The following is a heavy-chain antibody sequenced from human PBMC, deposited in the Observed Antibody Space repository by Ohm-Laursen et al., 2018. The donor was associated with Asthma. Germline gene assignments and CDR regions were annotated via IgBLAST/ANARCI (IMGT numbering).Heavy chain of an antibody. J-gene: IGHJ4*02. CDR2: ISYDGSNK. CDR3: ARGHSSGWYSLDY. Sequence: SLRLSCSASGFTFSSYGMHWVRQAPGKGLEWAAVISYDGSNKYYADSVKGRFTISRDNSKNTLYLQMNSLRAEDTAVYYCARGHSSGWYSLDYWGQGTLVTVSS. CDR1: GFTFSSYG. D-gene: IGHD6-19*01. V-gene: IGHV3-30*03.